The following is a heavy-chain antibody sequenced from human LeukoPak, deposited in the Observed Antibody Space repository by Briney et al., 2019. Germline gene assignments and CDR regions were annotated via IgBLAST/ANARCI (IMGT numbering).Heavy chain of an antibody. CDR2: IYHSGST. D-gene: IGHD4-17*01. CDR1: GYSISSGYY. Sequence: SETLSLTCTVSGYSISSGYYWGWIRQPPGKGLEWIGSIYHSGSTYYNPSLKSRVTISVDTSKNQFSLKLSSVTAADTAVYYCAIQGGAYGDYEFDYWGQGTLVTVSS. J-gene: IGHJ4*02. CDR3: AIQGGAYGDYEFDY. V-gene: IGHV4-38-2*02.